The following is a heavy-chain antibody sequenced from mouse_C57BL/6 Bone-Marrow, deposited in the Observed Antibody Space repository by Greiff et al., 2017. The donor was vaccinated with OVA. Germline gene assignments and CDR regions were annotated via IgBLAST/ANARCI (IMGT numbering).Heavy chain of an antibody. CDR1: GFTFSSYA. CDR3: ARVSLPFDY. J-gene: IGHJ2*01. CDR2: ISDGGSYT. Sequence: EVQGVESGGGLVKPGGSLKLSCAASGFTFSSYAMSWVHQTPEKRLEWVATISDGGSYTYYPDNVKGRFTISRDNAKNNLYLQMSHLKSEDTAMYYCARVSLPFDYWGQGTTLTVSS. V-gene: IGHV5-4*01.